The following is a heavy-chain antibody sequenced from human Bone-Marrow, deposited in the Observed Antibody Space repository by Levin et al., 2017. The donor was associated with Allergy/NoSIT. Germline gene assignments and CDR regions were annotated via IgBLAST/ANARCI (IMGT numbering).Heavy chain of an antibody. V-gene: IGHV3-49*04. CDR2: LRSKTYGGAP. D-gene: IGHD5-12*01. CDR3: SASSRYDFIFDY. J-gene: IGHJ4*02. Sequence: GGSLRLSCTASGFTFDDYGVSWVRQAPGKGLEWVGFLRSKTYGGAPQYAASLQGRFTISRDDSATIAYLQMNSLKTEDTAVYFCSASSRYDFIFDYWGQGTLVTVSS. CDR1: GFTFDDYG.